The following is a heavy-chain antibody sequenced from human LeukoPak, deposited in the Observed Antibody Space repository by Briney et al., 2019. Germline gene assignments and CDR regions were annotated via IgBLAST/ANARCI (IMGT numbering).Heavy chain of an antibody. CDR1: GFTLSSYW. V-gene: IGHV3-53*01. CDR3: ARSQGGTMSLRHFDL. CDR2: INSGGNA. Sequence: PGGSLRLSCAASGFTLSSYWMSWVRQAPGKGLEWVSVINSGGNAYYADSVKGRFTISRDNSKNMLYLQMNSLRAEDTAVYYCARSQGGTMSLRHFDLWGRGTLVTVSS. D-gene: IGHD3-22*01. J-gene: IGHJ2*01.